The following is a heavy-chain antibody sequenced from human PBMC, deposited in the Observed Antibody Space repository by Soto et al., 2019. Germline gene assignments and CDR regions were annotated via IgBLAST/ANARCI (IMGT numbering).Heavy chain of an antibody. D-gene: IGHD1-26*01. CDR2: INPSGGST. V-gene: IGHV1-46*01. Sequence: ASVKVSCKASGYTFTSYYMHWVRQAPGQGLEWMGIINPSGGSTTYAQKFQGRVTMTRDTSTSTLYMELSSLRSEDTAVYYCARDGSYYGFDYWGQGTLVTVSS. CDR1: GYTFTSYY. CDR3: ARDGSYYGFDY. J-gene: IGHJ4*02.